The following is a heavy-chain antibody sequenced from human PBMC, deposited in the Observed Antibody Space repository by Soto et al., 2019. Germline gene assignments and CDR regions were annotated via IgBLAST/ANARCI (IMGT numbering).Heavy chain of an antibody. CDR3: AGEPYYDILAGYSDFDS. D-gene: IGHD3-9*01. CDR1: GGTFSTYS. V-gene: IGHV1-69*02. Sequence: QVQLVQSGAEVKKPGSSVKVSCKASGGTFSTYSINWVRQAPGQGLEWMGRIIPILGIPNYAQKFQGRVTITADKSTSTAYMELSSLRSGDTAVYYCAGEPYYDILAGYSDFDSWGQGTLVTVSS. CDR2: IIPILGIP. J-gene: IGHJ4*02.